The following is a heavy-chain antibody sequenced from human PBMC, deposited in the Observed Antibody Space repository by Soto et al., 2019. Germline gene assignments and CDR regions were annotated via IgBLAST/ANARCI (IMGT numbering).Heavy chain of an antibody. CDR2: IKSKTDGGTT. D-gene: IGHD3-10*01. Sequence: EVQLVASGGGLVKPGGSLRLSCAASGFTFSNAWMSWVRQAPGKGLEWVGRIKSKTDGGTTDYAAPVKGRFTISRDDSKNTLYLQMNSLKTEDTAVYYCTTDQVRGSGSYSGYWGQGTLVTVSS. V-gene: IGHV3-15*01. CDR3: TTDQVRGSGSYSGY. J-gene: IGHJ4*02. CDR1: GFTFSNAW.